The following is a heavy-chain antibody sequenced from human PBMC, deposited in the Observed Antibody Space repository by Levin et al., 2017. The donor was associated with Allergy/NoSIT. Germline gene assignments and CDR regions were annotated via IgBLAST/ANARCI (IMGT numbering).Heavy chain of an antibody. CDR2: LFYTGRA. V-gene: IGHV4-39*01. CDR3: ASPPRTSTAYAGH. Sequence: SETLSLTCTVSGGSISAINYFWGWIRQPPGKGLEWIGHLFYTGRAYYNPSLKSRVTISMDTSKNQFSLRLTSVTAADTAVYYCASPPRTSTAYAGHWGQGKLVAVSS. D-gene: IGHD1-26*01. CDR1: GGSISAINYF. J-gene: IGHJ4*02.